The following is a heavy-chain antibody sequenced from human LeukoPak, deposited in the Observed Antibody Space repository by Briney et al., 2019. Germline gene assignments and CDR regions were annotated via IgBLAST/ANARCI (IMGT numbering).Heavy chain of an antibody. D-gene: IGHD3-10*01. V-gene: IGHV4-61*02. CDR3: ARPVRGFLDAFDI. J-gene: IGHJ3*02. CDR2: IYTSGST. CDR1: GGSISSGGYY. Sequence: SETLSLTCTVSGGSISSGGYYWSWIRQPAGKGLEWIGRIYTSGSTNYNPSLKSRVTISVDTSKNQFSLKLSSVTAADTAVYYCARPVRGFLDAFDIWGQGTLVTVSS.